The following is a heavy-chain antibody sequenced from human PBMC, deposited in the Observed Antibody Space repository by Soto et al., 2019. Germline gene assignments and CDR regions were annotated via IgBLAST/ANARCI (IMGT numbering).Heavy chain of an antibody. CDR3: AGVVGATNIDY. CDR2: IYYSGST. D-gene: IGHD1-26*01. J-gene: IGHJ4*02. CDR1: GGSISSSSYY. V-gene: IGHV4-39*01. Sequence: PLETLSLTCTVSGGSISSSSYYWGWIRQPPGKGLEWIGSIYYSGSTYYNPSLKSRVTISVDTSKNQFSLKLSSVTAADTAVYYCAGVVGATNIDYWGQGTLVT.